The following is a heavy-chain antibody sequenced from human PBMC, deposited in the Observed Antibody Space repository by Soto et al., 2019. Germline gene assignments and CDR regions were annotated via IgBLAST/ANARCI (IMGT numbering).Heavy chain of an antibody. Sequence: ASVKVSCKASGYIFTIHYIHWVRQAPGQGLEWMGIINPSGGSTNYLQKFQGRITMNRDTSTSTVYMELSSLRSEDTAVYFCARADYYDSSGFYYDCWGQGTLVTVSS. CDR1: GYIFTIHY. CDR2: INPSGGST. CDR3: ARADYYDSSGFYYDC. D-gene: IGHD3-22*01. J-gene: IGHJ4*02. V-gene: IGHV1-46*01.